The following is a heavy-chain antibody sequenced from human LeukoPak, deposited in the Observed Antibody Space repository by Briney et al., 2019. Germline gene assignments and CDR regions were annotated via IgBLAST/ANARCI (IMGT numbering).Heavy chain of an antibody. CDR2: INHSGST. CDR1: GGSFSGYY. V-gene: IGHV4-34*01. D-gene: IGHD4-17*01. Sequence: SETLSLTCAVYGGSFSGYYWSWIRQPPGKGLEWIGEINHSGSTNYNPSLKSRVTISVDTSKNHFSLKLSSVTAADTAIYYCARLPSTTVTSRFDYWGQGTLVTVSS. CDR3: ARLPSTTVTSRFDY. J-gene: IGHJ4*02.